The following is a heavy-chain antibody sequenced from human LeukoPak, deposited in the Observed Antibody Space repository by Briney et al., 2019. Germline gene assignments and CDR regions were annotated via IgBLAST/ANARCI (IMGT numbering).Heavy chain of an antibody. CDR3: ARGPDYDILTGYYTP. CDR2: ISAYNGNT. D-gene: IGHD3-9*01. J-gene: IGHJ5*02. V-gene: IGHV1-18*01. Sequence: ASVKVSFKASGYTFTIYGISWVRQAPGQGLEWVGWISAYNGNTNYAQKLQGRVTMTTDTSTSTAYMELRSLRSDDTAVYYCARGPDYDILTGYYTPWGQGTLVTVSS. CDR1: GYTFTIYG.